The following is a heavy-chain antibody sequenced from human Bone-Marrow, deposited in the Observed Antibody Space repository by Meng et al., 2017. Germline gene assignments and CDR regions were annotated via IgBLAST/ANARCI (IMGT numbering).Heavy chain of an antibody. CDR2: INPKSGDT. CDR3: ARDEDISAAGKLFGDY. V-gene: IGHV1-2*06. CDR1: GYTFPDNN. Sequence: HVQLWQDGAKVKKPGASVKGSCKPSGYTFPDNNIHWVGRAPGQGLEWMGRINPKSGDTHYAPKFQARVTMTGDTSISTAYMELSGMRSDDTAMYYCARDEDISAAGKLFGDYWGQGTLVTVSS. D-gene: IGHD6-25*01. J-gene: IGHJ4*02.